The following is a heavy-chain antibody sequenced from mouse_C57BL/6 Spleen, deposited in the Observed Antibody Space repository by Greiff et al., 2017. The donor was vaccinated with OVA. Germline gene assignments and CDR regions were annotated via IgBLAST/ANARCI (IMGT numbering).Heavy chain of an antibody. Sequence: EVKLQESGGGLVKPGGSLKLSCAASGFTFSSYAMSWVRQTPEKRLEWVATISDGGSYTYYPDNVKGRFTISRDNAKNNLYLQMSHLKSEDTAMYYCARDGYPRGTYYFDYWGQGTTLTVSS. J-gene: IGHJ2*01. CDR2: ISDGGSYT. D-gene: IGHD2-2*01. V-gene: IGHV5-4*01. CDR3: ARDGYPRGTYYFDY. CDR1: GFTFSSYA.